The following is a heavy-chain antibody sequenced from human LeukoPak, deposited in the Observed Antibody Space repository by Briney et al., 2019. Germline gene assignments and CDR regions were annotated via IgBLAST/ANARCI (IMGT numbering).Heavy chain of an antibody. CDR2: IKQDGSEK. D-gene: IGHD6-13*01. CDR3: ARGSLARGHGQLVHFDY. Sequence: PGGSLRLSCAASGFTFSSYWMSWVRQAPGKGLEWVANIKQDGSEKYYVDSVKGRFTISRDNAKNSLYLQMNSLRAEDTAVYYCARGSLARGHGQLVHFDYWGQGTLVTVSS. J-gene: IGHJ4*02. V-gene: IGHV3-7*01. CDR1: GFTFSSYW.